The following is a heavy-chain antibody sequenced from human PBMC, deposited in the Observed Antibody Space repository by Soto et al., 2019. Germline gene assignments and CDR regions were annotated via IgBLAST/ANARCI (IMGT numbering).Heavy chain of an antibody. Sequence: PSETLSLTCTVSGASISGFYWSWIRKSAGTGLGWVGRIYATGTTDYNPSLKSRVMMSVDTSKNQFSLKLRSVTAAETAVYYCVRDGTKSLRDWFDPWGQGISVTVSS. CDR1: GASISGFY. CDR3: VRDGTKSLRDWFDP. V-gene: IGHV4-4*07. J-gene: IGHJ5*02. D-gene: IGHD1-1*01. CDR2: IYATGTT.